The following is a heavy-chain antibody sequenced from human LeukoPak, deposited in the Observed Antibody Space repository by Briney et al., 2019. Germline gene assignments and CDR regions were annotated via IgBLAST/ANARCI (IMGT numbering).Heavy chain of an antibody. D-gene: IGHD5-24*01. CDR3: AKRSRDGYNSPHDF. CDR2: IWYDGSNK. V-gene: IGHV3-33*06. CDR1: GFTFSNFG. J-gene: IGHJ4*02. Sequence: GGSLRLSCAASGFTFSNFGMHWVRQAPGKGLEWVAVIWYDGSNKYYADSVKGRFTISKDNSKNMLYLIMNSLRAEDTAVYYCAKRSRDGYNSPHDFWGQGTLVTVSS.